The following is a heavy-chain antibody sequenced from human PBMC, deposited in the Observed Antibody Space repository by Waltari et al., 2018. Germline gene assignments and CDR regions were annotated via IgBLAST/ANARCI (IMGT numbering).Heavy chain of an antibody. V-gene: IGHV4-31*03. CDR2: IYHGGST. J-gene: IGHJ4*02. CDR1: GGSVSSGGYY. CDR3: ARGGYSYETFDY. D-gene: IGHD5-18*01. Sequence: QVQLQESGPGLVKPSQTLSLTCSVSGGSVSSGGYYWSWIRQHPGKGLEWIGYIYHGGSTDYNPSLKSRVTISLDRSNNQFSLKLTSVTAADTAVYYCARGGYSYETFDYWGQGTLVTVSS.